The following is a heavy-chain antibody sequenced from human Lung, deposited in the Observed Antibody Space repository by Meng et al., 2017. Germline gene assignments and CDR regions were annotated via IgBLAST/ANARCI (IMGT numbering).Heavy chain of an antibody. D-gene: IGHD3-16*01. CDR3: ARGPTYVWGSLWVAGEYYFDY. J-gene: IGHJ4*02. CDR1: GYTCTSYD. CDR2: MNPNSGNT. V-gene: IGHV1-8*01. Sequence: LVRAGAEVKTPGASVKVSCKASGYTCTSYDINWVRTATGQGLEWMGWMNPNSGNTGYAQKFQGRVTMTRNTSISTAYMELSSLRSEDTAVYYCARGPTYVWGSLWVAGEYYFDYWGQGTLVTVSS.